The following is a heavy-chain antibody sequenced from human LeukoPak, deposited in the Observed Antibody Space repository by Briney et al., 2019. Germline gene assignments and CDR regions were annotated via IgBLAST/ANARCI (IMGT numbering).Heavy chain of an antibody. CDR2: IIPIFGIA. CDR3: ARESRSGYDWDY. Sequence: SVKVSCKASGGTFSSYAISWVRQAPGQGLEWMGRIIPIFGIANYAQKFQGRVTITADKSTSTAYMELSSLRSEDTAVYYCARESRSGYDWDYWGQGILVTVSS. J-gene: IGHJ4*02. D-gene: IGHD5-12*01. V-gene: IGHV1-69*04. CDR1: GGTFSSYA.